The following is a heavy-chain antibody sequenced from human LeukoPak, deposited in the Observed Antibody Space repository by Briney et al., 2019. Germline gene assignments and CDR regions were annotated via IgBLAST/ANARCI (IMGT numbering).Heavy chain of an antibody. J-gene: IGHJ3*02. Sequence: PGGSLRLSCAASGFTFHSYAMHWVRQAPGKGLEWVAVISYDGSNKYYADSVKGRFTISRDNSKNTLYLQMNSLRAEDTAVYYCARRHDAFDICGQGTMATVSS. CDR2: ISYDGSNK. V-gene: IGHV3-30-3*01. CDR1: GFTFHSYA. CDR3: ARRHDAFDI.